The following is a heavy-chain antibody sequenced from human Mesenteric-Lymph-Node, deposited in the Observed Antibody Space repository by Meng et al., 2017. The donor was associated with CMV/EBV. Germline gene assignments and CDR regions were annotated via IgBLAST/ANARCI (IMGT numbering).Heavy chain of an antibody. Sequence: SVQVSCKASGGTFTSYSISWVRQAPGQGLEWMGRIIPILGTADYAQKCQGGVTITADKSTSTAYMELSSLRSEDTAVYYCARGDSPPTYWGQGTLVTVSS. J-gene: IGHJ4*02. CDR1: GGTFTSYS. V-gene: IGHV1-69*08. CDR2: IIPILGTA. D-gene: IGHD2-21*02. CDR3: ARGDSPPTY.